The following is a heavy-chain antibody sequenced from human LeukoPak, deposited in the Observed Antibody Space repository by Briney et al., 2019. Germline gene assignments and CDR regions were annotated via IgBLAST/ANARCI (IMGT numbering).Heavy chain of an antibody. D-gene: IGHD3-22*01. CDR2: IYYSGST. CDR1: GGSLSSYY. Sequence: SETLSLTCTVSGGSLSSYYWSWIRQPPGKGLEWIGYIYYSGSTNYNPSLKSRVTISVDTSKNQFSLKLSSVTAADTAVYYCARQGSGYQGAYFDYWGQGTLVTVSS. CDR3: ARQGSGYQGAYFDY. J-gene: IGHJ4*02. V-gene: IGHV4-59*08.